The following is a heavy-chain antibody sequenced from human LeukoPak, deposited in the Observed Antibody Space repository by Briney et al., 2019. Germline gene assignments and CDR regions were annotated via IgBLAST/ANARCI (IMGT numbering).Heavy chain of an antibody. V-gene: IGHV3-53*01. CDR2: IYSGGST. D-gene: IGHD2-15*01. CDR1: GFTVSYNY. CDR3: AKNVVVKRYIDF. J-gene: IGHJ4*02. Sequence: PGGSLRLSCAASGFTVSYNYMTWVRQAPGKGLEWVSVIYSGGSTYYADSVKGRFTISRDNSKNTLSLQMNSLTVEDTAIYFCAKNVVVKRYIDFWGQGTLVTVSS.